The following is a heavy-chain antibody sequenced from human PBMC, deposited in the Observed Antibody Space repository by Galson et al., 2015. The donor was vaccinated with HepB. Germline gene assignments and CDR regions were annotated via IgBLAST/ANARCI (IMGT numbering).Heavy chain of an antibody. J-gene: IGHJ5*02. D-gene: IGHD2-15*01. CDR3: ARDPGRLLSRNWFDP. CDR1: GGTFSSYA. CDR2: IIPIFGTA. Sequence: SVKVSCKASGGTFSSYAISWVRQAPGRGLEWMGGIIPIFGTANYAQKFQGRVTITADKSTSTAYMELSSLRSEDTAVYYCARDPGRLLSRNWFDPWGQGTLVTVSS. V-gene: IGHV1-69*06.